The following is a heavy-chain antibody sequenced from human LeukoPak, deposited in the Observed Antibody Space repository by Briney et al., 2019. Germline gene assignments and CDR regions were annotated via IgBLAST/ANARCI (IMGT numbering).Heavy chain of an antibody. D-gene: IGHD6-19*01. CDR3: ARGSRSSGWFDY. V-gene: IGHV3-53*01. CDR1: GFTVSSNY. J-gene: IGHJ4*02. CDR2: IYSGGST. Sequence: GGSLRLSCAASGFTVSSNYMSWVRQAPGKGLEWVSVIYSGGSTYYADSVKGRFTISRDNSKNTLYLQMNSQRAEDTAVYYCARGSRSSGWFDYWGQGTLVTVSS.